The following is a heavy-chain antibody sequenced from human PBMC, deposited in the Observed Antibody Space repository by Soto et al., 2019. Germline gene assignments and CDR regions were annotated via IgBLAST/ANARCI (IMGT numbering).Heavy chain of an antibody. CDR3: ARTFWFGELSLGYYYYYYMDV. D-gene: IGHD3-10*01. CDR1: GYTFTSYD. J-gene: IGHJ6*03. CDR2: MNPNSGNT. Sequence: ASVKVSCKASGYTFTSYDINWVRQATGQGLEWMGWMNPNSGNTGYAQKFQGRVTMTRNTSISTAYMELSSLRSDDTAVYYCARTFWFGELSLGYYYYYYMDVWGKGTTVTVSS. V-gene: IGHV1-8*01.